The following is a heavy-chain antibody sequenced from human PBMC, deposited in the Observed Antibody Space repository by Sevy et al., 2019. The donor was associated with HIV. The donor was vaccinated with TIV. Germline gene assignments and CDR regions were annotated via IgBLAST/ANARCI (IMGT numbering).Heavy chain of an antibody. Sequence: GGSLRLSCAASGFTFSNYWMSWVRQAPGKGLEWVANIKQDGNEKYYVDSVKGRFTISRDNAKNSLYLQMNSLRAEDTAVYYCERARGYIYGFSWYFDLWGRGTLVTVSS. CDR3: ERARGYIYGFSWYFDL. D-gene: IGHD5-18*01. CDR1: GFTFSNYW. V-gene: IGHV3-7*01. CDR2: IKQDGNEK. J-gene: IGHJ2*01.